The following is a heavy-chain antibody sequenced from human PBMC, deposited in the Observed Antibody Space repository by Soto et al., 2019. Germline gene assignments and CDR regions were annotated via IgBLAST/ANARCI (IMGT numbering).Heavy chain of an antibody. D-gene: IGHD2-21*02. CDR1: GGTFSSYA. J-gene: IGHJ5*02. V-gene: IGHV1-69*06. Sequence: SVKVSCKASGGTFSSYAISWVRQAPGQGLEWMGGIIPIFGTANYAQKFQGRVTITADKSTSTAYMELSSLRSEDTAVYYCASVGGYCGGDCYSEARWFDPWGQGTLVTVS. CDR3: ASVGGYCGGDCYSEARWFDP. CDR2: IIPIFGTA.